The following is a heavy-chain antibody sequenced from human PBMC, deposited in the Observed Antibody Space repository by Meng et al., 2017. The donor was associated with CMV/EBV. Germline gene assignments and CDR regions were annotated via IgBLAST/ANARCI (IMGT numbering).Heavy chain of an antibody. J-gene: IGHJ3*02. D-gene: IGHD4-17*01. V-gene: IGHV6-1*01. CDR3: ARETTGSAYGDYDDAFDI. CDR1: GDSVSSNSAA. Sequence: SETLSLTCAISGDSVSSNSAAWNWIRQSPSRGLEWLGRTYYRSKLYNDYAVSVKSRITINPDTSKNQFSLQLNSVTPEDTAVYYCARETTGSAYGDYDDAFDIWGQGTMVTVSS. CDR2: TYYRSKLYN.